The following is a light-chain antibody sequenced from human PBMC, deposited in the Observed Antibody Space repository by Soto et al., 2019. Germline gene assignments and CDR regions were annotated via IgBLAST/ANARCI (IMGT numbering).Light chain of an antibody. CDR3: QQLNSYPIT. CDR2: DVS. V-gene: IGKV1-9*01. Sequence: DIQLTQSPSFLSASVGDRVTITCRASQGISSYLAWYQQKPGKAPKLLIYDVSTLQSGVPSRFSGSGSGTEFTLTISSLQPEAFATYYCQQLNSYPITFGQGTRLEIK. CDR1: QGISSY. J-gene: IGKJ5*01.